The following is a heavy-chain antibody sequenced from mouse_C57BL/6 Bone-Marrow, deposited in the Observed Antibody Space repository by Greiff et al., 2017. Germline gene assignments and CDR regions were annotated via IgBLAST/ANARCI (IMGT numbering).Heavy chain of an antibody. CDR1: GYTFTHYY. D-gene: IGHD1-1*01. V-gene: IGHV1-26*01. Sequence: EVQLQQSGPELVKPGASVKMSCKASGYTFTHYYMNWVKQSHGKSLEWIGDINPNNGGTRYNQKFKGKATLTVDKSSSTAYMELRSLTSEDSAVYYCARDTTGWYFDVWGTGTTVTVSS. CDR3: ARDTTGWYFDV. J-gene: IGHJ1*03. CDR2: INPNNGGT.